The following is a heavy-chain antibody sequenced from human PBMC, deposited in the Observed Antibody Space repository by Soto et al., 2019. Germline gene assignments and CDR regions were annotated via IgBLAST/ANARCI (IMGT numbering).Heavy chain of an antibody. Sequence: SETLSLTCTVSGGSISSGDYYWSWIRQPPGKGLEWIGYIYYSGSTYYNPSLKSRVTISVDASKNQFSLKLSSVTAADTAVYYCARRSNCNNSSGYSRYWGQGTLVTLSS. CDR3: ARRSNCNNSSGYSRY. D-gene: IGHD3-22*01. CDR2: IYYSGST. CDR1: GGSISSGDYY. J-gene: IGHJ4*02. V-gene: IGHV4-30-4*01.